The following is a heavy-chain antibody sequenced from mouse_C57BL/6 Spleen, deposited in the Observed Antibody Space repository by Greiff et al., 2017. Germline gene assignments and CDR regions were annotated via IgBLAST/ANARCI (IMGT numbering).Heavy chain of an antibody. Sequence: VQLVESGPGLVQPSPSLSITCTVSGFSLTSFGVHWVRQSPGKGLEWLGVIWRGGSTDYNAAFMSRLSITKDNSKSQVFFKMISLQADDTAIYYCAPLQDAMDYWGQGTSVTVSS. J-gene: IGHJ4*01. V-gene: IGHV2-5*01. CDR2: IWRGGST. CDR1: GFSLTSFG. CDR3: APLQDAMDY.